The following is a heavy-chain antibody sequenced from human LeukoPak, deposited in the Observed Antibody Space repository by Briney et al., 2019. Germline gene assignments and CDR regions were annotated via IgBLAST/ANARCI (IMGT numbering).Heavy chain of an antibody. CDR1: GGSISSYY. CDR3: ARRKLGAGAFDI. CDR2: INHSGST. V-gene: IGHV4-34*01. Sequence: SETLSLTCTVYGGSISSYYWSWIRQPPGKGLEWIGEINHSGSTNYNPSLKSRVTISVDTSKNQFSLKLSSVTAADTAVYYCARRKLGAGAFDIWGQGTMVTVSS. J-gene: IGHJ3*02. D-gene: IGHD3-16*01.